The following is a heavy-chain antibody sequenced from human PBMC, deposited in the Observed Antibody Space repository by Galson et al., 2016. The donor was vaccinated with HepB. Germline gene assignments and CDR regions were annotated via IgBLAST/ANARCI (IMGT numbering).Heavy chain of an antibody. CDR1: GYILRNYW. V-gene: IGHV5-51*01. Sequence: QSGAEVKKPGESLKISCKGSGYILRNYWIAWVRQMPGKGLEWMGMIYPGDSDTRYSPSFQGQVTISADKSINTAYLQWSSLKASGTAVYYCARQVGATGYRDLWGQGTLVTVSS. J-gene: IGHJ4*02. D-gene: IGHD1-26*01. CDR3: ARQVGATGYRDL. CDR2: IYPGDSDT.